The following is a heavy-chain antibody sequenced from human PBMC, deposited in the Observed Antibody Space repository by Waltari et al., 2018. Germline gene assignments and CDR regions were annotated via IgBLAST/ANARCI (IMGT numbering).Heavy chain of an antibody. CDR1: GFTFDDYA. J-gene: IGHJ6*03. CDR2: ISWNSGSI. V-gene: IGHV3-9*01. Sequence: EVQLVESGGGLVQPGRSLRLSCAASGFTFDDYAMHWVRQAPGKGLEWVSGISWNSGSIGYADSVKGRFTISRDNAKNSLYLQMNSLRAEDTALYYCAKGQASYYYYYMDVLGKGTTVTVSS. CDR3: AKGQASYYYYYMDV.